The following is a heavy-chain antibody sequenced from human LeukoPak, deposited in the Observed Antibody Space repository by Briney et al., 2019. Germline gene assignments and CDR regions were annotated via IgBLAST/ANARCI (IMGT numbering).Heavy chain of an antibody. Sequence: GGSLRLSCAASGFTFSGFWMHWVRQAPGKGLVWVSCISFDGSDATYADSVKGRFTISRDNSKNTLYLQMNSLRAEDTAVYYCARGKSGSYGLEDYLGHGTLVTVSS. D-gene: IGHD1-26*01. J-gene: IGHJ4*01. CDR3: ARGKSGSYGLEDY. V-gene: IGHV3-74*01. CDR1: GFTFSGFW. CDR2: ISFDGSDA.